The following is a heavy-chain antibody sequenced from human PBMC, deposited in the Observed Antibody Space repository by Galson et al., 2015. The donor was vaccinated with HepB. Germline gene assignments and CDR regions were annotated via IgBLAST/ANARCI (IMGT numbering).Heavy chain of an antibody. CDR3: ARDNSGSFDYLDY. D-gene: IGHD1-26*01. J-gene: IGHJ4*02. CDR1: GFTFSGYG. CDR2: IWYDGSNK. V-gene: IGHV3-33*01. Sequence: SLRLSCAASGFTFSGYGMHWVRQAPGKGLEWVAVIWYDGSNKYYADSVKGRFTISRDNSKNTLYLQMNSLRGEDTAVYYCARDNSGSFDYLDYWGQGTLVTVSS.